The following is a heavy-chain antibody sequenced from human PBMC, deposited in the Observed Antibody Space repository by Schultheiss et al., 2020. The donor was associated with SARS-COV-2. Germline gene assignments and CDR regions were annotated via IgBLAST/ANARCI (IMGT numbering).Heavy chain of an antibody. J-gene: IGHJ4*02. V-gene: IGHV4-39*01. CDR2: IYYSGST. Sequence: SETLSLTCTVSGGSISSSSYYWGWIRQPPGKGLEWIGSIYYSGSTYYNPSLKSRVTISVDTSKNQFSLKLSSVTAADTAVYYCARRGYSYVVYFDYWGQGTLVTVSS. D-gene: IGHD5-18*01. CDR1: GGSISSSSYY. CDR3: ARRGYSYVVYFDY.